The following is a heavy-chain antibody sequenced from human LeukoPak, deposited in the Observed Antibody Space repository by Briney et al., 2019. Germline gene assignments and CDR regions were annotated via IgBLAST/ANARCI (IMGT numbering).Heavy chain of an antibody. V-gene: IGHV4-30-2*01. CDR2: IYHSGST. Sequence: SQTLSLTCAVSGGSISSGGYSWNWIRQPPGKGLEWIGYIYHSGSTYYNPSLKSRVTISVDRSKNQFSLKLSSVTAADTAVYYCARGMVTEAFDIWGQGTMVTVSS. CDR1: GGSISSGGYS. J-gene: IGHJ3*02. D-gene: IGHD4-23*01. CDR3: ARGMVTEAFDI.